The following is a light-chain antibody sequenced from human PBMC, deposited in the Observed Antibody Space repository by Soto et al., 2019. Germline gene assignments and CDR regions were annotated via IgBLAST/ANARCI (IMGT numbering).Light chain of an antibody. CDR2: GNS. CDR3: QSYDSNLSVG. J-gene: IGLJ2*01. Sequence: QSELTQPPSVSGAPGQRVTISCTGSSSNIGTGYDVHWYQQLPGTAPKLLIYGNSNRPSGVPDRFSGSKSGTSASLAITWLPAEDEADYYCQSYDSNLSVGFGVGTKLTVL. CDR1: SSNIGTGYD. V-gene: IGLV1-40*01.